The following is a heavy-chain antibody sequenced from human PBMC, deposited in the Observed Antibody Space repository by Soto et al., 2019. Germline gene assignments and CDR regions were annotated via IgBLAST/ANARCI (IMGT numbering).Heavy chain of an antibody. CDR2: IYPGDSDT. CDR3: ARADSSSSSYYYYGMDV. D-gene: IGHD6-6*01. Sequence: PGESLKISCKGSGYSFTSYWIGWVRQMPGKGLEWMGIIYPGDSDTRYSPSFQGQVTISADKSISTAYLQWSSLKASDTAMYYCARADSSSSSYYYYGMDVWGQGTTVTVSS. J-gene: IGHJ6*02. V-gene: IGHV5-51*01. CDR1: GYSFTSYW.